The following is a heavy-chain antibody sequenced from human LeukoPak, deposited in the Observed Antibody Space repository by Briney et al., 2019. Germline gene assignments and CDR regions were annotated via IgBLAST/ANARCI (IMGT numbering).Heavy chain of an antibody. J-gene: IGHJ6*03. CDR1: GFTVSSDY. D-gene: IGHD6-19*01. V-gene: IGHV3-53*01. Sequence: GGSLRLSCAASGFTVSSDYMSWVRQAPGKGLEWVSVIYSGGSTYYADSVKGRFTISRDNSKNTLYLQMNSLRAEDTAVYYCASARCSSGWHYYYYYYMDVWGKGTTVTVSS. CDR3: ASARCSSGWHYYYYYYMDV. CDR2: IYSGGST.